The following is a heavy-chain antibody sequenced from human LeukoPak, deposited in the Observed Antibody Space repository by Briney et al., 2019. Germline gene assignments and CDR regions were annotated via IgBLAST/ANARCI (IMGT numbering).Heavy chain of an antibody. Sequence: PSETLSLTCTVSGGSISPYYWSWIRQPAGQGLEWIGRIYTSGSSNYNPSLKSRATMSVDTSKNQISLKLSSVTAADTAVYYCARDRFSGSFSGFDYWGQGALVTVSS. D-gene: IGHD1-26*01. CDR1: GGSISPYY. CDR3: ARDRFSGSFSGFDY. J-gene: IGHJ4*02. CDR2: IYTSGSS. V-gene: IGHV4-4*07.